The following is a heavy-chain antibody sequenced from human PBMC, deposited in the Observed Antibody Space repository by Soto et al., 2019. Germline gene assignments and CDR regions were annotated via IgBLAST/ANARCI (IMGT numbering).Heavy chain of an antibody. CDR1: GFTVSNNY. V-gene: IGHV3-53*01. CDR3: ARDPPGIAASGGGG. Sequence: EVQLVESGGGLIQPGGSLRLSCAASGFTVSNNYMRWVRQAPGKGLEWGSLIYSGGSTHYADSVKGRFTISRDNSKNTLYLQMNSLRVEDTAVYYCARDPPGIAASGGGGWGQGTLVTVSS. D-gene: IGHD6-13*01. J-gene: IGHJ4*02. CDR2: IYSGGST.